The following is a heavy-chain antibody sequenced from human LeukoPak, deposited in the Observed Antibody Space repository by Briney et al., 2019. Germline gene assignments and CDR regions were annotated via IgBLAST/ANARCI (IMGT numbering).Heavy chain of an antibody. CDR2: INHSGST. J-gene: IGHJ3*02. Sequence: SETLSLTCAVYGGSFSGYYWSWIRQPPGKGLEWIGEINHSGSTNYNPSLKSRVTISVDTSKNQFSLKLSSVTAADTAVYYCARDLTITSFRAFDIWGQGTMVTVSS. D-gene: IGHD3-16*01. CDR3: ARDLTITSFRAFDI. CDR1: GGSFSGYY. V-gene: IGHV4-34*01.